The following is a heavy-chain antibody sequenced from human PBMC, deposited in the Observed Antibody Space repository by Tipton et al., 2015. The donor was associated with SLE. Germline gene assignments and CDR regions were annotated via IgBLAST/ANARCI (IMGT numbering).Heavy chain of an antibody. CDR2: ISGSGGST. Sequence: AISGSGGSTYYADSVKGRFTISRDNSKNTLYLQMNSLRAEDTVVYYCARNYYDSNGYYCFDYWGQGTLVTVSS. J-gene: IGHJ4*02. D-gene: IGHD3-22*01. CDR3: ARNYYDSNGYYCFDY. V-gene: IGHV3-23*01.